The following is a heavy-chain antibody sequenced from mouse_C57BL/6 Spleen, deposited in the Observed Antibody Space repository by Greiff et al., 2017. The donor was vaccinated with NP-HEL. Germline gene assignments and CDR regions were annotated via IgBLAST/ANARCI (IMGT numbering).Heavy chain of an antibody. J-gene: IGHJ2*01. CDR3: TRKED. Sequence: LQESGAELVRPGASVTLSCKASGYTFTDYEMHWVKQTPVHGLEWIGAIDPETGGTAYNQKFKGKAILTADKSSSTAYMELRSLTSEDSAVYYCTRKEDWGQGTTLTVSS. CDR2: IDPETGGT. CDR1: GYTFTDYE. V-gene: IGHV1-15*01.